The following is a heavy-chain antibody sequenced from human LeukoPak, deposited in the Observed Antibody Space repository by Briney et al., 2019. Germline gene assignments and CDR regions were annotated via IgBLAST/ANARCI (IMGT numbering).Heavy chain of an antibody. CDR2: IIPIFGTA. CDR3: ARVGYCSSTSCLVDY. J-gene: IGHJ4*02. V-gene: IGHV1-69*05. D-gene: IGHD2-2*01. CDR1: GGTFSSYA. Sequence: GASVKVSCKASGGTFSSYAISWVRQAPGQGLEWMGGIIPIFGTANYAQKFQGRVTITTDESTSTAYMELSSLRSEDTAVYYCARVGYCSSTSCLVDYWGQGTLVTVSS.